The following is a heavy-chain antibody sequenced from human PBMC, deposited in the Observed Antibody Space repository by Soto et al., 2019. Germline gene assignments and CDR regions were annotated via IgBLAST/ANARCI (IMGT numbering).Heavy chain of an antibody. J-gene: IGHJ3*02. CDR1: GGTFSSYA. D-gene: IGHD6-19*01. Sequence: QVQLVQSGAEVKKPGSSVKVSCKASGGTFSSYAISWVRQAPGQGLEWMGGIIPIFGTANYAQKFQGSVTITADESTSTAYMELSSLRSEDTAVYYCARDRVAVAGTEGDAFDIWGQGTMVTVSS. CDR3: ARDRVAVAGTEGDAFDI. V-gene: IGHV1-69*01. CDR2: IIPIFGTA.